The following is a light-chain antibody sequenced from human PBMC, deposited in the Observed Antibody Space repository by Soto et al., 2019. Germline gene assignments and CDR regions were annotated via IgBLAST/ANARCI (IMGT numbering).Light chain of an antibody. J-gene: IGKJ1*01. V-gene: IGKV3-11*01. CDR1: QSVSNY. CDR2: DAS. CDR3: QHYNSYSEA. Sequence: EIVLTQSPVTLSLSPGERATLSCRASQSVSNYLALYQQKPGQAPRLLIYDASNRATGIPARFSGSGSGTDFTLTISRLEPEDFATYYCQHYNSYSEAFGQGTKV.